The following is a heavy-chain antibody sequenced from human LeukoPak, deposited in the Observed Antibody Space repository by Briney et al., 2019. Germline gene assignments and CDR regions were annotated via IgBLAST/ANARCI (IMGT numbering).Heavy chain of an antibody. CDR3: ARGPNSNWSGLDF. CDR2: ISPTGSTT. CDR1: GFSFSGHW. Sequence: PGGSLRLSCIASGFSFSGHWMHWARHLPGKGLVWVSRISPTGSTTSYADSVKGRLTVSRDNAKNTLYLQVNNLRAEDTAVYYCARGPNSNWSGLDFWGQGTLLTVSS. V-gene: IGHV3-74*01. J-gene: IGHJ4*02. D-gene: IGHD6-6*01.